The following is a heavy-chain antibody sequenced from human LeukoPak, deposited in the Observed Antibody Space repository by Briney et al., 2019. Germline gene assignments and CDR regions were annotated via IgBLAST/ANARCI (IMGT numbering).Heavy chain of an antibody. Sequence: PSETLSLTCTVSGGSISSYYWSWIRQPPGKGLEWIGYIYYSGSTNYNPSLKSRVTISVDTSKNQFSLKLSSVTAADTAVYYCARHGLTMVRGAHHPYNWFDPCGQGTLVTVSS. J-gene: IGHJ5*02. CDR2: IYYSGST. CDR1: GGSISSYY. D-gene: IGHD3-10*01. CDR3: ARHGLTMVRGAHHPYNWFDP. V-gene: IGHV4-59*08.